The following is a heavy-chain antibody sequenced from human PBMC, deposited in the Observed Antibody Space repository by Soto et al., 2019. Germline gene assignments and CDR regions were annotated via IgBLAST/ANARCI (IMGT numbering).Heavy chain of an antibody. CDR2: IIPIFGTA. D-gene: IGHD2-2*01. Sequence: QVQLVQSGAEVKKPGSSVKVSCKASGGTFSSYAISWVRQAPGQGLEWMGGIIPIFGTANYAQKFQGRVTITADKSTSTAYRELSSLRSEDTAVYYCASRGDIVVVPAANNYYYYGMDVWGQGATVTVSS. CDR3: ASRGDIVVVPAANNYYYYGMDV. J-gene: IGHJ6*02. CDR1: GGTFSSYA. V-gene: IGHV1-69*06.